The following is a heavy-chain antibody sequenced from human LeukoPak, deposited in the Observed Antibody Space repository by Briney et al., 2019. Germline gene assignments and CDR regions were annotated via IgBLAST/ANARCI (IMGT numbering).Heavy chain of an antibody. J-gene: IGHJ4*02. D-gene: IGHD3-16*02. CDR2: IRYDGSNK. CDR1: GFTFSNYG. Sequence: GGSLRLSCAASGFTFSNYGMHWVRQAPGKGLEWVAFIRYDGSNKYYADSVKVRFTISRDNSKYTLYLQMIILRSEDTAVYYRANVYLLSGDHFDYWGQGTLVTVSS. V-gene: IGHV3-30*02. CDR3: ANVYLLSGDHFDY.